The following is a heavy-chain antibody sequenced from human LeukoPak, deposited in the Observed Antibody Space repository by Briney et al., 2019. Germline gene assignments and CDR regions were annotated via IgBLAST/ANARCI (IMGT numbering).Heavy chain of an antibody. CDR1: GHTFTSYY. CDR2: INPSGGST. J-gene: IGHJ6*02. V-gene: IGHV1-46*01. D-gene: IGHD5-18*01. Sequence: ASVKVSCKASGHTFTSYYMHWVRQAPGQGLEWMGIINPSGGSTSYAQKFQGRVTMTRDTSTSTVYMELSSLRSEDTAVYYCARIPLDGYSYGVNYYYGMDVWGQGTTVTVSS. CDR3: ARIPLDGYSYGVNYYYGMDV.